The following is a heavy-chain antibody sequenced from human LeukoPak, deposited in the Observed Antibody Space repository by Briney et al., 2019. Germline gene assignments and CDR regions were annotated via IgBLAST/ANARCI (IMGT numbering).Heavy chain of an antibody. CDR2: ISSSSNTI. CDR3: ARDLRFGESPTFDY. Sequence: GGSLRLSCAASGFTFSSYSMNWVRQAPGKGLEWVSYISSSSNTIYYADSVKGRLTISKDNAKNSLYLQTNSLRAEDTTVYYCARDLRFGESPTFDYWGQGTLVTVSS. D-gene: IGHD3-10*01. J-gene: IGHJ4*02. V-gene: IGHV3-48*04. CDR1: GFTFSSYS.